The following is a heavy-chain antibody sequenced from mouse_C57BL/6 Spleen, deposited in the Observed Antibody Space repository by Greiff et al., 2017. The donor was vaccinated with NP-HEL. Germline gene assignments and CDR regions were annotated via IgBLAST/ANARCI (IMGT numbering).Heavy chain of an antibody. Sequence: EVQLQQSGPELVKPGASVKISCKASGYSFTGYYMNWVKQSPEKSLEWIGEINPSIGGTTYNQKFKAKATLTVDKSSSTAYMQLKSLTSEDSAVYYCAVTTVARYWYFDVWGTGTTVTVSS. J-gene: IGHJ1*03. D-gene: IGHD1-1*01. CDR1: GYSFTGYY. V-gene: IGHV1-42*01. CDR3: AVTTVARYWYFDV. CDR2: INPSIGGT.